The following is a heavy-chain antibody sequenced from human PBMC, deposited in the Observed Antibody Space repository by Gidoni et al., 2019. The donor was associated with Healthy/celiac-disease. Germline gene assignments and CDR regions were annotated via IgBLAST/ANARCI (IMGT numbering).Heavy chain of an antibody. Sequence: EVHLLESGGGLVQPGGSLRLSCSASGFTFSSSAMSWVRQAPGKGLEWVSAISGSGGSTYYADSVKGRFTISRDNSKNTLYLQMNSLRAEDTAVYYCAKTGIGSLSQLGSPYYFDYWGQGTLVTVSS. J-gene: IGHJ4*02. CDR1: GFTFSSSA. D-gene: IGHD7-27*01. CDR2: ISGSGGST. V-gene: IGHV3-23*01. CDR3: AKTGIGSLSQLGSPYYFDY.